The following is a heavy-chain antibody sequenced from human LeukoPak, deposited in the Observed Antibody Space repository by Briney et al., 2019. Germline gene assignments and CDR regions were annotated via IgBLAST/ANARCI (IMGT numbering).Heavy chain of an antibody. CDR1: GGTFSSYA. CDR2: IIPIFGTA. Sequence: ASVKVSCKASGGTFSSYAISWVRQAPGQGLERMGGIIPIFGTANYAQKFQGRVTITTDESTSTAYMELSSLRSEDTAVYYCARVGGSYGTNWFDPWGQGTLVTVSS. CDR3: ARVGGSYGTNWFDP. D-gene: IGHD1-26*01. V-gene: IGHV1-69*05. J-gene: IGHJ5*02.